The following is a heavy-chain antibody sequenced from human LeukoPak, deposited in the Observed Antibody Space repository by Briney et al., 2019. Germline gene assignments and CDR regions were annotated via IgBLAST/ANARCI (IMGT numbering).Heavy chain of an antibody. J-gene: IGHJ5*02. Sequence: GGSLRLSCAASGFTFSSYWMHWVRQAPGKGLVWVSRINSDGSSTSYADSVKGRFTISRDNAKNTLYLQMNSLRAEDTAVYYCARADFDWLFRFAPNWFDPWGQGTLVTVS. CDR1: GFTFSSYW. CDR3: ARADFDWLFRFAPNWFDP. CDR2: INSDGSST. D-gene: IGHD3-9*01. V-gene: IGHV3-74*01.